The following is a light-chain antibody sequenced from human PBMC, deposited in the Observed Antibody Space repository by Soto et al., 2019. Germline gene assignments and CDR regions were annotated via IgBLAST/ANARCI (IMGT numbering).Light chain of an antibody. J-gene: IGLJ2*01. Sequence: QSALTQPASVAGSPGQSIAISCTGTSSDVGAYNHVSWYQQHPGKAPKLMIYDVNSRPSGVSDRFPGSKSGNTASLTISGLQAEDEADYYCSSYATSSVVFGGGTKVTVL. V-gene: IGLV2-14*03. CDR3: SSYATSSVV. CDR1: SSDVGAYNH. CDR2: DVN.